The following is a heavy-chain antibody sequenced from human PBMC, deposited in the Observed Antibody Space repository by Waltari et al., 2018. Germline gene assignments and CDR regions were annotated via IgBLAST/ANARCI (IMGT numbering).Heavy chain of an antibody. CDR3: VRETYYYHVSGYYSGFFQH. V-gene: IGHV3-33*01. D-gene: IGHD3-22*01. CDR1: GFPFSSYG. CDR2: IWYDGSKK. J-gene: IGHJ1*01. Sequence: QVQLVESGGGVVKPGRSLRLCCAASGFPFSSYGMPWVRQAPGKGLEWVAVIWYDGSKKYYAESVKGRFTISRDNSNNTLFLHMNSLRADDTAVYYCVRETYYYHVSGYYSGFFQHWGQGSLVTVSS.